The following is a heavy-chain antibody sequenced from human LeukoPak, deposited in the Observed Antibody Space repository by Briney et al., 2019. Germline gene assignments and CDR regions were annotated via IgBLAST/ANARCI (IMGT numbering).Heavy chain of an antibody. Sequence: GGSLRLSCAASGFTFSSTSMSWVRQAPGKGLEWVAVTVGGGDGTYYADSVKGRFTISRDNSNTTLYLQMNSLRAEDTAVYYCAKDGYYDSSGYYVGIYYFDYWGQGTLVTVSS. CDR2: TVGGGDGT. CDR1: GFTFSSTS. CDR3: AKDGYYDSSGYYVGIYYFDY. D-gene: IGHD3-22*01. J-gene: IGHJ4*02. V-gene: IGHV3-23*01.